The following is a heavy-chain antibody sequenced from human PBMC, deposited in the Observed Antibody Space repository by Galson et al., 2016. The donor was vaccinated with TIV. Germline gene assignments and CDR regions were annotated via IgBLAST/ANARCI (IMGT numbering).Heavy chain of an antibody. CDR3: AREGSADYDWGRAHFDY. Sequence: LSLTCSVSGGSITSFYWSWIRQPPGKGLEWIGYIYFDGSTIYNPSLKSRVTASVDTARNEFSLTLRSVTAADTAVYYCAREGSADYDWGRAHFDYWGQGTLVTVSS. J-gene: IGHJ4*02. CDR1: GGSITSFY. CDR2: IYFDGST. D-gene: IGHD3-16*01. V-gene: IGHV4-59*01.